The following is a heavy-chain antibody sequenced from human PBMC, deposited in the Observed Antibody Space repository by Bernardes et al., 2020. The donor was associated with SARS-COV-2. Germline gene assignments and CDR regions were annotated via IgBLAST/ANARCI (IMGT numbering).Heavy chain of an antibody. CDR3: ARGSVITMVRGVITYYYGMDV. Sequence: GGSLRLSCAASGFTFSSYDMHWVRQATGKGLEWVSAIGTAGDTYYPGSVKGRFPISRENAKNSLYLQMNSLRAGDTAVYYCARGSVITMVRGVITYYYGMDVWGQGTTVTVSS. CDR1: GFTFSSYD. CDR2: IGTAGDT. V-gene: IGHV3-13*01. J-gene: IGHJ6*02. D-gene: IGHD3-10*01.